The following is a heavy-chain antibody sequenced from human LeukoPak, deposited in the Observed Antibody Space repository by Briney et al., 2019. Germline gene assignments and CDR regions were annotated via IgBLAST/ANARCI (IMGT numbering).Heavy chain of an antibody. CDR3: AREGGLSRYQVLSHGSFDY. Sequence: GASVKVSCKASGYTFTSYDINWVRQAPGQGLEWMGWINPNSGGTNYAQKFQGRVTMTRDTSISTAYMELSRLRSDDTAVYYCAREGGLSRYQVLSHGSFDYWGQGTLVTVSS. V-gene: IGHV1-2*02. J-gene: IGHJ4*02. D-gene: IGHD2-2*01. CDR1: GYTFTSYD. CDR2: INPNSGGT.